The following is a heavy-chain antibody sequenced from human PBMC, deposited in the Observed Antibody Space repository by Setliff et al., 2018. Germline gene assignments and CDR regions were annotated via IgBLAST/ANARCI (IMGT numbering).Heavy chain of an antibody. J-gene: IGHJ6*02. Sequence: ASVKVSCKASGYIFTYFGLSWVRQAPGQGLEWMGWISPYNGQTTYAQRFQGRITMTTDTSTDTAYMELRNLRSDDTAIYFCAKEPAVSLTEAVRRTYYDYAMDAWGQGTTVTVSS. D-gene: IGHD3-9*01. CDR2: ISPYNGQT. CDR1: GYIFTYFG. V-gene: IGHV1-18*01. CDR3: AKEPAVSLTEAVRRTYYDYAMDA.